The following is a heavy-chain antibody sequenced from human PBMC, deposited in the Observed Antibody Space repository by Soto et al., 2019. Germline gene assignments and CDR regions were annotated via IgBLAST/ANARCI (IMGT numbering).Heavy chain of an antibody. J-gene: IGHJ6*02. CDR1: GYTFTSYG. V-gene: IGHV1-18*01. Sequence: QVQLVQSGAEVKKPGASVKVSCKASGYTFTSYGISWVRQAPGQGREWRGWISAYNGNTNYAQKLQGRVTMTTDTTTSTANRELRSLRSDDAAVYDCARVRGEGTMLAVVTDQAGDDYYYGMDVWVQGTTVTVSS. CDR2: ISAYNGNT. CDR3: ARVRGEGTMLAVVTDQAGDDYYYGMDV. D-gene: IGHD3-22*01.